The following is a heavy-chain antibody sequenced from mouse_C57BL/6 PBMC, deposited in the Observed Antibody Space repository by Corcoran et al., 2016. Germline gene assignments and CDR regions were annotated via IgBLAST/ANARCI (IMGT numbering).Heavy chain of an antibody. CDR1: GYTFTDYY. Sequence: EVQLQQAGPELVKPGASVKISCKASGYTFTDYYINWVKQSHGKSLEWIGDINPNNGGTSYNQKFKGKATLTVDKSSSTAYMELRSLTSEDSAVYYCASPIYYDYDGDYAMDYWGQGTSVTVSS. J-gene: IGHJ4*01. CDR3: ASPIYYDYDGDYAMDY. D-gene: IGHD2-4*01. CDR2: INPNNGGT. V-gene: IGHV1-26*01.